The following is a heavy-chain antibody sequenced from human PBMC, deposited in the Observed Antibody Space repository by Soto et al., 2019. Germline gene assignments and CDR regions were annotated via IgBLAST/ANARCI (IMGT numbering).Heavy chain of an antibody. D-gene: IGHD3-3*01. CDR1: GGSFSGYY. CDR3: ARYYDFWSGYLPYYYGMDV. CDR2: INHSGST. V-gene: IGHV4-34*01. J-gene: IGHJ6*02. Sequence: SETLSLTCAVYGGSFSGYYWSWIRQPPGKGLEWIGEINHSGSTNYNPSLKSRVTISVDTSKNQFSLKLSSETAADTAVYYCARYYDFWSGYLPYYYGMDVWGQGTTVTVSS.